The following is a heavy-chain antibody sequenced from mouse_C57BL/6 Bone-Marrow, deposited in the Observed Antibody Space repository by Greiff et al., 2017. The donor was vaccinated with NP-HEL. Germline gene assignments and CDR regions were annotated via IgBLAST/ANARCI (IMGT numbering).Heavy chain of an antibody. CDR1: GYSITSGYY. CDR3: ADTGSWFAY. D-gene: IGHD2-2*01. V-gene: IGHV3-6*01. Sequence: EVKLQESGPGLVKPSQSLSLTCSVTGYSITSGYYWNWIRQFPGNKLEWMGYISYDGSNNYNPSLKNRISITRDTSKNQFFLKLNSVTTEDTATYYCADTGSWFAYWGQGTLVTVSA. CDR2: ISYDGSN. J-gene: IGHJ3*01.